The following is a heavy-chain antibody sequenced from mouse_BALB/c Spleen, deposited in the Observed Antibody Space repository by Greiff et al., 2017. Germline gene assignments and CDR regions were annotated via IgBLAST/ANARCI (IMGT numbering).Heavy chain of an antibody. CDR1: GYAFTNYL. Sequence: QVQLQQSGAELVRPGTSVKVSCTASGYAFTNYLIEWVKQRPGQGLEWIGVINPGSGGTNYNEKFKGKATLTADKSSSTAYMQLSSLTSDDSAIYVDAGEAYCDKCFDYWGQGTTLTVSS. J-gene: IGHJ2*01. D-gene: IGHD2-10*01. CDR3: AGEAYCDKCFDY. V-gene: IGHV1-54*01. CDR2: INPGSGGT.